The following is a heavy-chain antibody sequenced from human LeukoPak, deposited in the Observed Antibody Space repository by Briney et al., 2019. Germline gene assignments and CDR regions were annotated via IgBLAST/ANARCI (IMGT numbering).Heavy chain of an antibody. CDR1: GGSISSYY. CDR2: IYYSGST. D-gene: IGHD3-9*01. CDR3: ASEDYDSKTGYYFGIFDI. J-gene: IGHJ3*02. V-gene: IGHV4-59*01. Sequence: SETLSLTCTVSGGSISSYYWSWIRQPPGKGLEWIGYIYYSGSTNYNPSLKSRVTISVDTSKNQFSLKLSSVTAADTSVYYCASEDYDSKTGYYFGIFDIWGQGTMVTVSS.